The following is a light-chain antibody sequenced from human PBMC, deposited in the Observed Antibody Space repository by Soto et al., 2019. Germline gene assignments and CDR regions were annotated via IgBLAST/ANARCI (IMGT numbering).Light chain of an antibody. Sequence: QSVLTQPASVSGSAGQSITISCSGTMRDVGAYNLVSWYQQHPGTAPKLIIYEVRNRPSGISSRFSGSRSGNTASLTISGLQPEDEGDYYCATWDDDLYTPIIGGGTKLTVL. CDR3: ATWDDDLYTPI. CDR1: MRDVGAYNL. J-gene: IGLJ2*01. CDR2: EVR. V-gene: IGLV2-14*01.